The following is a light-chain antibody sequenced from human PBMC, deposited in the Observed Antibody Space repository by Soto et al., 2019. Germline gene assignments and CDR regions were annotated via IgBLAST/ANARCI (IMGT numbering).Light chain of an antibody. CDR1: QSVNDDN. CDR3: QQYGGAPT. J-gene: IGKJ1*01. V-gene: IGKV3-20*01. Sequence: EIVLTQSPGTLSLSPGERATLSCRASQSVNDDNFAWVQQKLGQPPRLLIYDGSSRATGIPDRFSGSGSGKSFSLNISGREPEDFAVYYCQQYGGAPTFGQGTRVDIK. CDR2: DGS.